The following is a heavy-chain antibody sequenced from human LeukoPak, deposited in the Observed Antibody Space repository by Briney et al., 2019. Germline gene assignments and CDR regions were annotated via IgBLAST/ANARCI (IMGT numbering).Heavy chain of an antibody. V-gene: IGHV1-18*01. J-gene: IGHJ6*02. D-gene: IGHD1-26*01. CDR1: GYTFTSYG. CDR3: ARERIVGAKVYGMDV. CDR2: ININNGNT. Sequence: GASVKVSCKASGYTFTSYGISWVRQAPGQGLEWMGRININNGNTNYAPKLQGRVTMTTDTSTSTAYMELRSLRSDDTAVYYCARERIVGAKVYGMDVWGQGTTVTVSS.